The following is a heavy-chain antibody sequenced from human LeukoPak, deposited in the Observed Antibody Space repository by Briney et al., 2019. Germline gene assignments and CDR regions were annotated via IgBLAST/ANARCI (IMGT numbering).Heavy chain of an antibody. CDR3: ARLLIYYGSGSYPDY. CDR2: IYYSGST. J-gene: IGHJ4*02. Sequence: PSETLSLTCTVSGGPISSSSYYWGWIRQPPGKGLEWIGSIYYSGSTYYNPSLKSRVTISVDTSKNQFSLKLSSVTAADTAVYYCARLLIYYGSGSYPDYWGQGTLVTVSS. D-gene: IGHD3-10*01. CDR1: GGPISSSSYY. V-gene: IGHV4-39*01.